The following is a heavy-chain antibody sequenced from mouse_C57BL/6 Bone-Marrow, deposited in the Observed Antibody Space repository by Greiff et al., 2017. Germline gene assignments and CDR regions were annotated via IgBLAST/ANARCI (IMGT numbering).Heavy chain of an antibody. Sequence: QVQLQQSGAELVRPGSSVKLSCKASYFAFMASAMHWVKQRPGHGLEWIGSFTMYSDATEYSENFKGKATLTANTSSSTAYMELSSLTSEDSAVYYCARDDGYDDAMDYWGQGTSVTVSS. J-gene: IGHJ4*01. D-gene: IGHD2-2*01. CDR1: YFAFMASA. V-gene: IGHV1-49*01. CDR3: ARDDGYDDAMDY. CDR2: FTMYSDAT.